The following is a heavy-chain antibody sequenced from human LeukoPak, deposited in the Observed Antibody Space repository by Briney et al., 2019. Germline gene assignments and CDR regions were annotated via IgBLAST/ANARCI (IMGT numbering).Heavy chain of an antibody. CDR3: ASAAYYDFWGVYNSPNFEY. Sequence: PGGSLRLSCAASGFTFSGYAMCWVRQTPGKGLEWVSAISGSGGSTYYADSVKGRFTISRDNSKKTLYLQMNSLRAEDTAVYYCASAAYYDFWGVYNSPNFEYWGQGTLVTVSS. D-gene: IGHD3-3*01. V-gene: IGHV3-23*01. J-gene: IGHJ4*02. CDR1: GFTFSGYA. CDR2: ISGSGGST.